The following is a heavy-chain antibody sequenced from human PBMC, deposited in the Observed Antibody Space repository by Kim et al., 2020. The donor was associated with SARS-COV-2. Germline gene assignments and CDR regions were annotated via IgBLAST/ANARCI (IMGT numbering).Heavy chain of an antibody. CDR2: INHSGST. CDR3: ASRQVDIVATMGRNDY. D-gene: IGHD5-12*01. CDR1: GGSFSGYY. V-gene: IGHV4-34*01. J-gene: IGHJ4*02. Sequence: SETLSLTCAVYGGSFSGYYWSWIRQPPGKGLEWIGEINHSGSTNYNPSLKSRVTISVDTSKNQFSLKLSSVTAADTAVYYCASRQVDIVATMGRNDYWGQGTLDTVSS.